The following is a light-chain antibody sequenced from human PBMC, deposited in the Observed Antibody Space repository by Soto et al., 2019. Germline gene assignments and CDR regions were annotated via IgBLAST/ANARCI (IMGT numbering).Light chain of an antibody. V-gene: IGKV1-39*01. Sequence: DIQMTQFPSSLAASVGDRITITCRANQEINSYVNWYVQKPGKAPDLLVYAASSLQSGVPSRFGGSGSGTDFILTISSLQPEDSATYYCQQSFITPFTFGGGTKVEVK. CDR2: AAS. CDR3: QQSFITPFT. CDR1: QEINSY. J-gene: IGKJ4*01.